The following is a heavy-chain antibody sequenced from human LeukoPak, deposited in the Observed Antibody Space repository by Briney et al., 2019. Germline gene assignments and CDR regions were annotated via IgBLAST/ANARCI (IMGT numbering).Heavy chain of an antibody. CDR1: GFTSSSYA. V-gene: IGHV3-30*04. Sequence: SLRLSCAPSGFTSSSYAMHWVRQAPSNWLEWVAVISYDGSNKYYADSVKGRFTISRDNSKNTLYLQMNSRRAEDTAVYYCARERIRGEDYWGQGTLVTVSS. CDR2: ISYDGSNK. D-gene: IGHD3-10*01. J-gene: IGHJ4*02. CDR3: ARERIRGEDY.